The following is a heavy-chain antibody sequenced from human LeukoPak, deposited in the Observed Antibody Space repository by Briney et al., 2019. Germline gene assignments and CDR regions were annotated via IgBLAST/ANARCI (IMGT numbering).Heavy chain of an antibody. CDR3: ARGRVAIFGVVNWFDP. CDR1: GGSFSGYY. V-gene: IGHV4-34*01. Sequence: SETLSLTCAVYGGSFSGYYWSWIRQPPGKGLEWIGEINHSGSTNYNPSLKSRVTISVDTSKNQFSLKLSSVTAADTAVYYCARGRVAIFGVVNWFDPWGQGTLVTVSS. CDR2: INHSGST. J-gene: IGHJ5*02. D-gene: IGHD3-3*01.